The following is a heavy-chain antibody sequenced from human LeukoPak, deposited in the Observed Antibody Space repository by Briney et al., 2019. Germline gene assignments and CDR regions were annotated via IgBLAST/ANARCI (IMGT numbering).Heavy chain of an antibody. CDR1: GYTLTSYH. CDR3: ARNDGTYGLPFEI. D-gene: IGHD1-26*01. CDR2: INGYNGKT. Sequence: ASVKVSRKASGYTLTSYHMSWVRQAPGQGLEWMGWINGYNGKTKYAQKIQGRVTMTTDSSTNTAYLDLRSLRSDDTAVYYCARNDGTYGLPFEIWGQGTMVTVSS. V-gene: IGHV1-18*01. J-gene: IGHJ3*02.